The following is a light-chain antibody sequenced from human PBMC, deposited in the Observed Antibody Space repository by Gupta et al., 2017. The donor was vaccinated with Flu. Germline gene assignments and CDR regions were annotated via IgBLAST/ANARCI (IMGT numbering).Light chain of an antibody. CDR2: AAS. V-gene: IGKV1-39*01. J-gene: IGKJ1*01. CDR1: QSISSY. CDR3: QQSDSTPCT. Sequence: DIQMTQSRSSLSASVGDRVTITCRASQSISSYLNWYQQKPGKAPKLLIYAASRLQSGIPSRFSGSGSGTDFTLTISSLQPEDFATYYCQQSDSTPCTFGQGTKVEIK.